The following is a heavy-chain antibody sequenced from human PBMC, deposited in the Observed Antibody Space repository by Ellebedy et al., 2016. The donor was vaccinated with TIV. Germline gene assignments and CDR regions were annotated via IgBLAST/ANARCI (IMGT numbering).Heavy chain of an antibody. CDR1: GGSTSSSDYY. J-gene: IGHJ2*01. CDR2: VYYTGSA. CDR3: ATQNIPRVRINWYFDL. Sequence: SETLSLTXTVSGGSTSSSDYYWAWIRQPPGKGLEYIGSVYYTGSAYYNPSLKSRVTMSVDMSKNQFSLKLTSVTATDTAVYYCATQNIPRVRINWYFDLWGRGTQVTVSS. V-gene: IGHV4-39*01. D-gene: IGHD1/OR15-1a*01.